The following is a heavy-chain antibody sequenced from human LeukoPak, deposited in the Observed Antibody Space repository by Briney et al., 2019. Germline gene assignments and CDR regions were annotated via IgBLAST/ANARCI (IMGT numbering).Heavy chain of an antibody. D-gene: IGHD3-3*01. CDR1: GFTFSSYA. CDR2: ISGSGGST. V-gene: IGHV3-23*01. Sequence: GGSLRLSCAAPGFTFSSYAMSWVRQAPGKGLEWVSAISGSGGSTYYADSVKGRFTISRDNSKNTLYLQMNSLRAEDTAVYYCARFGVVEKLSYGMDVWGQGTTVTVSS. CDR3: ARFGVVEKLSYGMDV. J-gene: IGHJ6*02.